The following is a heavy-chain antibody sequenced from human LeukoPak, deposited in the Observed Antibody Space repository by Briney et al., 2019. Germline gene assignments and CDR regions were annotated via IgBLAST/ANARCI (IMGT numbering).Heavy chain of an antibody. D-gene: IGHD3-22*01. CDR1: GFTFSSYA. CDR2: IGGSGGST. Sequence: GGSLRLSCAASGFTFSSYAMSWVRQAPGKGLEWVSAIGGSGGSTYYADSVKGRFTISRDNSKNTLYLQMNSLRAEDTAVYYCAKDPTYYYDSSGYYLDYWGQGTLVTVSS. J-gene: IGHJ4*02. V-gene: IGHV3-23*01. CDR3: AKDPTYYYDSSGYYLDY.